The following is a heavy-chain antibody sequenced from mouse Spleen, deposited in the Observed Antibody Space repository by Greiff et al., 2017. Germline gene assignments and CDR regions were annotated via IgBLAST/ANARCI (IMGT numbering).Heavy chain of an antibody. J-gene: IGHJ2*01. CDR3: ARAGGYYVFDY. CDR1: GYTFTSYW. D-gene: IGHD2-3*01. V-gene: IGHV1-59*01. Sequence: QVQLQQPGAELVRPGTSVKLSCKASGYTFTSYWMHWVKQRPGQGLEWIGVIDPSDSYTNYNQKFKGKATLTVDTSSSTAYMQLSSLTSEDSAVYYCARAGGYYVFDYWGQGTTLTVSS. CDR2: IDPSDSYT.